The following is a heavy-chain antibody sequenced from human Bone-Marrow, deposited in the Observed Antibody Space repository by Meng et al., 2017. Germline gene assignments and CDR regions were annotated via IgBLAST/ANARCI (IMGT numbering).Heavy chain of an antibody. V-gene: IGHV1-69*02. J-gene: IGHJ6*02. Sequence: SVKVSCKASGGTFSSYTISWVRQAPGQGLEWMGRIIPILGIANYAQKFQGRVTITADKSTSTAYMELSSLRSEDTAVYYCARGLPNYYYYGMDVWGQGATVTVSS. CDR1: GGTFSSYT. CDR2: IIPILGIA. CDR3: ARGLPNYYYYGMDV. D-gene: IGHD4-11*01.